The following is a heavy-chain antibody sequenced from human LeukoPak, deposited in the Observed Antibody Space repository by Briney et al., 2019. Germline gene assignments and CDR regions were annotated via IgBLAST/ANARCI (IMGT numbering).Heavy chain of an antibody. CDR2: ISSSSSYI. Sequence: GGSLRLSCAASGFTFSSYSMNWVRQASGKGLEWVSSISSSSSYIYYADSVKGRFTISRDNAKNSLYLQMNSLRAEDTAVYYCARDDYYDSSGYSDGMDVWGQGTTVTVSS. CDR3: ARDDYYDSSGYSDGMDV. D-gene: IGHD3-22*01. V-gene: IGHV3-21*01. CDR1: GFTFSSYS. J-gene: IGHJ6*02.